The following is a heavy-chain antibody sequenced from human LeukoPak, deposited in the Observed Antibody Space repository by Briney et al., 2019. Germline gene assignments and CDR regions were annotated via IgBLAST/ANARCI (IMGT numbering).Heavy chain of an antibody. CDR1: GGSFSGHY. J-gene: IGHJ4*02. V-gene: IGHV4-34*01. CDR2: INHSGNT. Sequence: SETLSLTCGVYGGSFSGHYWTWIRQPPGKGLEWIGEINHSGNTNYSPSLKSRVTTSVDTSKNQFSLRLTSVTAADTAVYYCARGLIRYYSGSGTSGNFDYWGQGTLVTVSS. D-gene: IGHD3-10*01. CDR3: ARGLIRYYSGSGTSGNFDY.